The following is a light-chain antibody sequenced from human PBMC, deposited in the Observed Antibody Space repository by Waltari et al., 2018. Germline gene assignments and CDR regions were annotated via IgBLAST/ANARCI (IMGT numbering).Light chain of an antibody. J-gene: IGKJ4*01. Sequence: DVVMTQFPLFLPVTPGEPASISFRSSQSPLHSNGYNYLSLYLQKPGQSPQLLIYLASYRASEVPDRFSGSGSDTDFTLRISKVEAEDVGVYFCMQTLQTPHTFGRGTKVETK. CDR3: MQTLQTPHT. CDR1: QSPLHSNGYNY. V-gene: IGKV2-28*01. CDR2: LAS.